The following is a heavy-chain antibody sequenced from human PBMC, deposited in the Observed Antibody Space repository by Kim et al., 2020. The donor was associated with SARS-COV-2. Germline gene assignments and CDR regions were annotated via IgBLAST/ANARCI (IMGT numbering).Heavy chain of an antibody. CDR2: ISAYNGNT. CDR1: GYTFTSYG. J-gene: IGHJ5*02. D-gene: IGHD2-2*01. V-gene: IGHV1-18*01. CDR3: ARWDIVVVPAAPEGWFDP. Sequence: ASVKVSCKASGYTFTSYGISWVRQAPGQGLEWMGWISAYNGNTNYAQKLQGRVTMTTDTSTSTAYMELRSLRSDDTAVYYCARWDIVVVPAAPEGWFDPWGQGTLVTVS.